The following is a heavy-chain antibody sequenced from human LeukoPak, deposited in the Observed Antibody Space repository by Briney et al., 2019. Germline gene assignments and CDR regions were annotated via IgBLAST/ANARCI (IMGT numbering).Heavy chain of an antibody. CDR2: ISYDGSNK. V-gene: IGHV3-30*18. Sequence: AGRSLRLSCAASGFTFSSYGMHWVRQAPGKGLEWVAVISYDGSNKYYADSVKGRFTISRDNSKNTLYLQMNSLRAEDTAVYYCAKLGGGDFDWYFDLWGRGTLVTVSS. J-gene: IGHJ2*01. CDR3: AKLGGGDFDWYFDL. CDR1: GFTFSSYG. D-gene: IGHD4-17*01.